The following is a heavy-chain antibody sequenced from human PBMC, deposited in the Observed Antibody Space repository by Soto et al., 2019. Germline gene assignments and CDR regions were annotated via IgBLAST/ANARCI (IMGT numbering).Heavy chain of an antibody. CDR2: MNPNSGNT. Sequence: QVQLVQSGAEVKKPGASVKVSCKASGYTFTSYDINWVRQATGQGLEWMGWMNPNSGNTGYAQKFQGRVTMTRNTSISTAYMELSSLRSEDTAVYYCARRLDELDYGDYLTSPLDWYFDLWGRGTLVTVSS. D-gene: IGHD4-17*01. CDR1: GYTFTSYD. CDR3: ARRLDELDYGDYLTSPLDWYFDL. J-gene: IGHJ2*01. V-gene: IGHV1-8*01.